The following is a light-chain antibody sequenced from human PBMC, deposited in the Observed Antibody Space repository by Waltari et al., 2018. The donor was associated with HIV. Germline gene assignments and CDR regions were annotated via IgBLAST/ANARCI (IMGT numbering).Light chain of an antibody. CDR2: EVS. CDR3: CSDAGSSTWV. Sequence: QSALTQPASVSGSPGQSIPISCTGTSRDVGSYNLVPWYQQHPGKAPKLMLYEVSKRPSGVSNRFSGSKSGNTASLTISGLQAEDEADYYCCSDAGSSTWVFGGGTKLTVL. V-gene: IGLV2-23*02. J-gene: IGLJ3*02. CDR1: SRDVGSYNL.